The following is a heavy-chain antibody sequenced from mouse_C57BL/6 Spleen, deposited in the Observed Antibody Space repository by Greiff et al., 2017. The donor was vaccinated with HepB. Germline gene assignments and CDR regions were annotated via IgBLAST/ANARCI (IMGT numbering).Heavy chain of an antibody. V-gene: IGHV2-6*01. CDR3: ARNSGAMDY. Sequence: VKLVESGPGLVAPSQSLSITCTVSGFSLTSYGVDWVRQSPGKGLEWLGVIWGVGSTNYNSALKSRLSISKDNSKSQVFLKMNSLQTDDTAMYYCARNSGAMDYWGQGTSVTVSS. CDR2: IWGVGST. CDR1: GFSLTSYG. J-gene: IGHJ4*01.